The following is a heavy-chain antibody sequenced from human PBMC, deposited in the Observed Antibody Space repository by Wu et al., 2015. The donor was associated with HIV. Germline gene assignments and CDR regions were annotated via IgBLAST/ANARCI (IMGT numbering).Heavy chain of an antibody. V-gene: IGHV1-69*13. J-gene: IGHJ4*02. D-gene: IGHD2-15*01. CDR3: ARNVPLLGQV. CDR1: GGTFDSFA. Sequence: QVQLIQSGPEMKRPGSSLKVSCKVSGGTFDSFAVSWVRQVPGQGLQRLGGIIPMFKRPNYAGEFEHRLKITVDESSASVYLELRGLMSGDTAFYYCARNVPLLGQVWGQGTLITVSS. CDR2: IIPMFKRP.